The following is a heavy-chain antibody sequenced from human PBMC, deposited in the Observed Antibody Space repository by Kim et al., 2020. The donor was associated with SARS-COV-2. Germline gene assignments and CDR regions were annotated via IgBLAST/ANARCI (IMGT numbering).Heavy chain of an antibody. CDR1: GFTFNDYA. Sequence: GGSLRLSCLGSGFTFNDYAIHWVRRALGKGLEYVSATTRSGDGSFYADSVEGRFTISRDNSKSTLYLQMNSLGPEDTSVYYCVRYGRSYGAVLWGQGTLVIVSS. CDR2: TTRSGDGS. J-gene: IGHJ4*02. D-gene: IGHD3-10*01. V-gene: IGHV3-64D*06. CDR3: VRYGRSYGAVL.